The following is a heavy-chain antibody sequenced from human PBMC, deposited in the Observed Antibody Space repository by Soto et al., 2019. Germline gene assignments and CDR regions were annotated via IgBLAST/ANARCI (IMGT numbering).Heavy chain of an antibody. CDR1: AYTFTISD. D-gene: IGHD3-16*02. Sequence: ASVKVSCKASAYTFTISDITWVRPATGQGPEWMGWINPNTGYTDYAQKFQDRVTMTGNTSITTAYMELSSLRSEDTAVYYCVRGRVMITFGVVIVIDYWGQGSPVTVSS. CDR3: VRGRVMITFGVVIVIDY. CDR2: INPNTGYT. V-gene: IGHV1-8*01. J-gene: IGHJ4*02.